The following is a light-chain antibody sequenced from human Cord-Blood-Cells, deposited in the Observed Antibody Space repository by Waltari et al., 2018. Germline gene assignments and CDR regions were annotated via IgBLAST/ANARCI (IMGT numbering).Light chain of an antibody. V-gene: IGLV8-61*01. CDR1: SPSFSTIYH. CDR2: STN. CDR3: VLYMGSGISV. Sequence: QTVVTQEPSFSVSPGGSVTPTGALSSPSFSTIYHPSRYQQTPGQAPRTLIYSTNPRSSGVPVRFSGSILGNKAALTITGAQADDESDYYCVLYMGSGISVFGGGTKLTVL. J-gene: IGLJ3*02.